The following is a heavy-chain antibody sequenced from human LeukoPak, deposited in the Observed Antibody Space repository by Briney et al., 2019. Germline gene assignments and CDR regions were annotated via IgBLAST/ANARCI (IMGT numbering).Heavy chain of an antibody. J-gene: IGHJ3*02. D-gene: IGHD3-10*01. Sequence: SETLSLTCAVYGGSFSGYYWSWIRQPPGKGLEWIGEIKHSGSTNYNPSLKSRVTISVDTSKNQFSLKLSSVTAADTAVYYCARLAPLTMARAFDIWGQGTMVTVSS. CDR1: GGSFSGYY. CDR2: IKHSGST. V-gene: IGHV4-34*01. CDR3: ARLAPLTMARAFDI.